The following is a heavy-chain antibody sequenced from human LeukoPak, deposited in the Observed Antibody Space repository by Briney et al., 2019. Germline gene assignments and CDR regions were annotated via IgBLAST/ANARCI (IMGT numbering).Heavy chain of an antibody. CDR3: ARGLSHSKDI. CDR1: GGTMSSYY. CDR2: VYTSGNT. J-gene: IGHJ3*02. V-gene: IGHV4-4*07. Sequence: SETLSLTCTASGGTMSSYYWNWIRQPAGKGLEWIGGVYTSGNTNYNPSLKSQVTMSVATSKNQFSLKLTSVTAADTAVYYCARGLSHSKDIWGQGTMVTVSS.